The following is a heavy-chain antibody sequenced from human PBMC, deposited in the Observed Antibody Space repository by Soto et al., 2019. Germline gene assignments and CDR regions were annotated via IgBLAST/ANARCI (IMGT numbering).Heavy chain of an antibody. V-gene: IGHV4-59*08. CDR3: ARHVHSSSWGIDV. D-gene: IGHD6-13*01. J-gene: IGHJ6*02. Sequence: SETLSLTCTVSGGSISSYYCSWIRQPPGKGLEWIGYFYYSGSTNNNPSLKSRVTISVDTSKNQFSLKLTSVIAADTAMYYCARHVHSSSWGIDVWGQGTTVTVSS. CDR2: FYYSGST. CDR1: GGSISSYY.